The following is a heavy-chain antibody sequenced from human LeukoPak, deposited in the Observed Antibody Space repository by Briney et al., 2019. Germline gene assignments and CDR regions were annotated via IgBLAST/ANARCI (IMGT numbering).Heavy chain of an antibody. V-gene: IGHV3-48*01. CDR2: ISSSSTI. CDR1: GFTFRSYG. CDR3: ARDSPYYYDSSGSSSYYYYMDV. Sequence: GGSLRLSCAASGFTFRSYGMHWVRQAPGKGLEWVSYISSSSTIYYADSVKGRFTISRDNAKNSLYLQMNSLRAEDTAVYYCARDSPYYYDSSGSSSYYYYMDVWGKGTTVTVSS. J-gene: IGHJ6*03. D-gene: IGHD3-22*01.